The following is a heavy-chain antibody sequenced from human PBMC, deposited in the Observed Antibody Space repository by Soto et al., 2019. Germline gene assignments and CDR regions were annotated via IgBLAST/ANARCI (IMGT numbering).Heavy chain of an antibody. Sequence: QIQLVQSGAEVKKPGASVRVSCKTSGYIFRNYAISWVRQAPGQGLEWMGWISVSNDNTDSAHGLRGRLTMTTDTSTSTAYLELTSLMSNDTAVYYCARSSPSLDYWGQGSLVTVSS. CDR2: ISVSNDNT. V-gene: IGHV1-18*04. CDR3: ARSSPSLDY. CDR1: GYIFRNYA. D-gene: IGHD3-10*01. J-gene: IGHJ4*02.